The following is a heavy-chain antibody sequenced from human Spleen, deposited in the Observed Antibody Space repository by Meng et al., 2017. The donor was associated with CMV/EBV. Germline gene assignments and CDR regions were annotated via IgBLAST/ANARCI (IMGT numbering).Heavy chain of an antibody. V-gene: IGHV4-34*01. CDR3: ARAGEAGYSSSWALDY. CDR1: GGSFSGYY. CDR2: INHSGST. J-gene: IGHJ4*02. D-gene: IGHD6-13*01. Sequence: QRQLQQWGAGLLKLSEHLSLTCAVYGGSFSGYYWSWIRQPPGKGLEWIGEINHSGSTNYNPSLKSRVTISVDTSKNQFSLKLSSVTAADTAVYYCARAGEAGYSSSWALDYWGQGTLVTVPS.